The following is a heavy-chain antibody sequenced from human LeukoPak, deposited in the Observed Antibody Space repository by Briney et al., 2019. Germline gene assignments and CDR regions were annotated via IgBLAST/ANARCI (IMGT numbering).Heavy chain of an antibody. J-gene: IGHJ6*02. V-gene: IGHV3-21*01. CDR2: ISSSSSYI. Sequence: GGSLRLSCAASGFTFSTYAMSWVRQSPGKGLEWVSSISSSSSYIYYADSVKGRFTISRDNAKNSLYLQMNSLRAEDTAVYYCARDLPGTAMVTLDVWGQGTTVTVSS. CDR1: GFTFSTYA. D-gene: IGHD5-18*01. CDR3: ARDLPGTAMVTLDV.